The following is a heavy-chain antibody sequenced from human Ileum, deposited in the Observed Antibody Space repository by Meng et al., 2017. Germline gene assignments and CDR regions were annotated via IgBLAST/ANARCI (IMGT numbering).Heavy chain of an antibody. CDR3: ATRYHDSSPFDP. Sequence: QIQVQESGPGLVKPSGTLSLTFTFSGVSGGPFSSATWWSWVRQSPGKGLEWIGEIYHSGTTTDYNPSFKSRVTISVDQSKNQFSLRLSSVTAADTAVYYCATRYHDSSPFDPWGQGTLVTVSS. D-gene: IGHD3-22*01. V-gene: IGHV4-4*02. CDR1: GGPFSSATW. CDR2: IYHSGTT. J-gene: IGHJ5*02.